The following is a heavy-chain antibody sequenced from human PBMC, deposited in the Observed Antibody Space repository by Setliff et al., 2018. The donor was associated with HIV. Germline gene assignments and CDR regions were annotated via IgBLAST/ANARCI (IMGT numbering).Heavy chain of an antibody. CDR3: ARTDSYTAMIWP. J-gene: IGHJ1*01. D-gene: IGHD2-2*02. V-gene: IGHV3-11*01. CDR1: GFTFSDYF. Sequence: GGSLRLSCEASGFTFSDYFMTWIRQAPGKGLEWISYIGSRGTPVKTAESLKGRFFVSRDNAKNPLYLQMNNLSVEDTAMYFCARTDSYTAMIWPWGRGTLVTVSS. CDR2: IGSRGTPV.